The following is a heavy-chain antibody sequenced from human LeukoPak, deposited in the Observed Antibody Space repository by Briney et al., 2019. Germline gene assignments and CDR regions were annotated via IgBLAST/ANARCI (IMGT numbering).Heavy chain of an antibody. V-gene: IGHV3-69-1*02. D-gene: IGHD2-2*01. CDR2: ISDGNHI. CDR3: TREDCDNVRCYGASDA. J-gene: IGHJ5*02. CDR1: GFTFSSYA. Sequence: GGSLRLSCGASGFTFSSYAMSWVRQAPGKGLEWVSSISDGNHIYYADSVKGRFTISRDNARNSLSLQMNALRAEDTAVYYCTREDCDNVRCYGASDAWGQGTLVTVSS.